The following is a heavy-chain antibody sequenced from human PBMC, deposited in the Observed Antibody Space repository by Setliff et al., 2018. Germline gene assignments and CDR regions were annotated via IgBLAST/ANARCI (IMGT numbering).Heavy chain of an antibody. CDR3: VREGGNYFPLDY. CDR1: GFIFSGYW. J-gene: IGHJ4*02. CDR2: MHSDDRSI. V-gene: IGHV3-74*03. D-gene: IGHD1-26*01. Sequence: GGSLRLSCAASGFIFSGYWMHWVRQAPGKGLMWVSRMHSDDRSITYADSVKGRFTISRDNAKNMLYLQMNGLRAEDTAVYYCVREGGNYFPLDYWGLGTLVTVSS.